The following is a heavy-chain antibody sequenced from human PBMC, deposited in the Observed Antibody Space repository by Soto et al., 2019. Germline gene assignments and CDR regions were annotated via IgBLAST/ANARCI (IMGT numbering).Heavy chain of an antibody. CDR3: ATDRATYSGYDLAFDY. Sequence: ASVKVSCKVSGYTLTELSMHWVRQAPGKGLEWMGGFDPEDGETIYAQKFQGRVTMTEDTSTDTAYMELSSLRSEDTAVYYCATDRATYSGYDLAFDYWGQGTLVTVSS. D-gene: IGHD5-12*01. J-gene: IGHJ4*02. CDR1: GYTLTELS. CDR2: FDPEDGET. V-gene: IGHV1-24*01.